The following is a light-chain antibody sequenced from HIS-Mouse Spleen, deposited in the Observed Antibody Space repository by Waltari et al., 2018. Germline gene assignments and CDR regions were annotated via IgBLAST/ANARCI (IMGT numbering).Light chain of an antibody. CDR3: AAWDDSLSGLYV. CDR2: RNN. J-gene: IGLJ1*01. Sequence: QSVLTQPPSASDTPAQRVTIPCSGSSSNIGSHYVYWYQQLPGTAPKLLLYRNNQRPSGVPDRFSGSKSGTSASLAISGLRSEDEADYYCAAWDDSLSGLYVFGTGTKVTVL. CDR1: SSNIGSHY. V-gene: IGLV1-47*01.